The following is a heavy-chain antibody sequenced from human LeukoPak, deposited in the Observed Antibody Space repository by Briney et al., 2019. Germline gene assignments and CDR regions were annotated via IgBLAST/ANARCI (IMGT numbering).Heavy chain of an antibody. CDR3: ATRPRIVGAYDPFDY. D-gene: IGHD1-26*01. CDR2: FDPEDGET. CDR1: GYTLTELS. Sequence: ASVKVSCKVSGYTLTELSMHWVRQAPGKGLEWMGGFDPEDGETIYAQKFQGRVTMTEDTSTDTAYMELSSLRSEDTAVYYCATRPRIVGAYDPFDYWGQGTLVTVSS. V-gene: IGHV1-24*01. J-gene: IGHJ4*02.